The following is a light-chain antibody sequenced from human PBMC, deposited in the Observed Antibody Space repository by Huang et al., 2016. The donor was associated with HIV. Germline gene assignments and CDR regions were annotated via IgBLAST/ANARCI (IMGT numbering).Light chain of an antibody. CDR2: GAS. V-gene: IGKV3-20*01. Sequence: EIVLTQSPGTLSLSSGESATLSCRASQHINKNYLAWYQQKPGQAPSLLFYGASRRATGVPDRFSGNGSGTEFTLTISRLEPEDCAVFYCQQYDSSPTTFGQGTKLEIK. CDR1: QHINKNY. CDR3: QQYDSSPTT. J-gene: IGKJ2*01.